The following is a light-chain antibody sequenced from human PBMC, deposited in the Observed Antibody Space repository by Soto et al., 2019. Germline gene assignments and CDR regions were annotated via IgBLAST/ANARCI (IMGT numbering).Light chain of an antibody. CDR2: VNGDGSH. CDR1: SGHSNYP. CDR3: QTWCGGFRV. J-gene: IGLJ1*01. Sequence: QAVLTQSPSASASLGASVKLTCTLSSGHSNYPIAWHQQQPEKGPRYLMRVNGDGSHSKGDGIPDRFSGSSSGTERYLTISSLQSEDEADYYCQTWCGGFRVFGTGTKVTVL. V-gene: IGLV4-69*01.